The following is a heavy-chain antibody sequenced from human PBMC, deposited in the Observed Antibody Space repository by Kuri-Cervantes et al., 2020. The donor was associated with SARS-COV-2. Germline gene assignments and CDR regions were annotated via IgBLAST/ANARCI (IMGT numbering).Heavy chain of an antibody. CDR3: TMGDWFDP. D-gene: IGHD3-16*01. CDR2: IRSKANSYAT. V-gene: IGHV3-73*01. Sequence: GESLKISCAASGFTFSGSAMHWVRQASGKGLEWVGRIRSKANSYATAYAASVKGRFTISRDDSKSTAYLQMNSLKTKDTAVYYCTMGDWFDPWGQGTLVTVSS. CDR1: GFTFSGSA. J-gene: IGHJ5*02.